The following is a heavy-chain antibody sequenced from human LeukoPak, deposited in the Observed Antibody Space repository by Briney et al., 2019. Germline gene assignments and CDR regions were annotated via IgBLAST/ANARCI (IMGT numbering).Heavy chain of an antibody. CDR3: TITYYYDSSGYSLGY. D-gene: IGHD3-22*01. V-gene: IGHV3-73*01. CDR2: IRSKANSYAT. CDR1: GFTFSGSV. J-gene: IGHJ4*02. Sequence: PGGSLRLSCAASGFTFSGSVMHWVRQASGKGLEWVGRIRSKANSYATAYAASVKGRFTTSRDDSKNTAYLQMNSLKTEDTAVYYCTITYYYDSSGYSLGYWGQGTLVTVSS.